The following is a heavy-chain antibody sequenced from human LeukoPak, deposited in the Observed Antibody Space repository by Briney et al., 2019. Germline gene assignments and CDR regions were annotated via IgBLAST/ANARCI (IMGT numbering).Heavy chain of an antibody. Sequence: SETLSLTCAVYGGSFSGYYWSWIRQPPGKGVEWIGEINHSGSTNYNPSLKSRVNISVDTSKNKFSLKRSSVTAADTAVYYCANFHRLYYYDSSGYQADYWGQGTLVTVSS. D-gene: IGHD3-22*01. J-gene: IGHJ4*02. V-gene: IGHV4-34*01. CDR3: ANFHRLYYYDSSGYQADY. CDR1: GGSFSGYY. CDR2: INHSGST.